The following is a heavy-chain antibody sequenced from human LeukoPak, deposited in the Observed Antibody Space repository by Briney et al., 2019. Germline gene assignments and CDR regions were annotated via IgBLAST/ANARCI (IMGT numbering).Heavy chain of an antibody. Sequence: KSGGSLRLSCAASGFTFSSYEMNWVRQAPGKGLEWVSYISSSSSYIYYADSVKGRFTISRDNAKNSLYLQMNSLRAEDTAVYYCARGPYSSSWYPSKRDYFDYWGQGTLVTVSS. D-gene: IGHD6-13*01. V-gene: IGHV3-21*05. CDR2: ISSSSSYI. CDR1: GFTFSSYE. CDR3: ARGPYSSSWYPSKRDYFDY. J-gene: IGHJ4*02.